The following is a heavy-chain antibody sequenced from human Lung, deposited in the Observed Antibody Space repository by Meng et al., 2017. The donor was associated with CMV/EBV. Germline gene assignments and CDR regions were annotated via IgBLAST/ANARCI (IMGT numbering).Heavy chain of an antibody. J-gene: IGHJ6*01. V-gene: IGHV3-13*01. CDR2: ISAAGDT. CDR3: VRVAIRSGFGMDV. D-gene: IGHD3-3*01. Sequence: GESXKISCVASGFSFSYYDMHWVRQVPGKGLEWVSAISAAGDTYYPDSVKGRFSISRDNAANSFFLQMNGLRAGDTAVYYCVRVAIRSGFGMDVWGQGTTVTVSS. CDR1: GFSFSYYD.